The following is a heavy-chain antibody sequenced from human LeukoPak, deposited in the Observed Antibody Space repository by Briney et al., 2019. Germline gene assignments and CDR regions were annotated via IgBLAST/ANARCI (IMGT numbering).Heavy chain of an antibody. D-gene: IGHD3-16*01. V-gene: IGHV3-7*01. CDR3: ARYYDPPVGDAFDI. CDR1: GFRFGSDW. CDR2: LNPDGSEK. Sequence: GGSLRLSCAASGFRFGSDWMSWVRQAPGKGLEWVANLNPDGSEKYYVNSVKGRFTISRDNDKNSLYLQLNSLRAEVTAVYYCARYYDPPVGDAFDIWGQGTMVTVSS. J-gene: IGHJ3*02.